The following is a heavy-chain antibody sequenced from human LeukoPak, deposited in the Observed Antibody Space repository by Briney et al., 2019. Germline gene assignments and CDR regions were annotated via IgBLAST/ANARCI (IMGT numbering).Heavy chain of an antibody. J-gene: IGHJ6*02. D-gene: IGHD2-2*01. CDR1: GFTFSSYG. V-gene: IGHV3-33*01. CDR2: IWYDGSNK. Sequence: GGSLRLSCAASGFTFSSYGMHWVRQAPGKGLEWVAVIWYDGSNKYYADSVKGRFTISRDNAKNTLYLQMNSLRAEDTAVYYCARVVVPAAMPYYYYYYGMDVWGQGTTVTVSS. CDR3: ARVVVPAAMPYYYYYYGMDV.